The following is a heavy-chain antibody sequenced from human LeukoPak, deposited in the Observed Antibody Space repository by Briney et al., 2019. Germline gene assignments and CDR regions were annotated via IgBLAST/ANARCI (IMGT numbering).Heavy chain of an antibody. D-gene: IGHD3-3*01. V-gene: IGHV3-21*01. CDR2: VNTDGTYI. CDR1: GFTFSSYS. Sequence: KTGGSLRLSSAVSGFTFSSYSMHWVRQAQGKGLEWGSCVNTDGTYIFYAHPVRGPITTSTDATKNSLYLQMNRLRAEDTALYYCARGEDFWGERNAFDIWGQGTMVTFSS. CDR3: ARGEDFWGERNAFDI. J-gene: IGHJ3*02.